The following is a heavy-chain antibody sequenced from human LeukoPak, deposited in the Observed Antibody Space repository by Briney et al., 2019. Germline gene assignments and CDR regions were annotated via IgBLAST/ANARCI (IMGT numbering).Heavy chain of an antibody. Sequence: GGSLRLSCAASGFTFSSYGMHWVRHAPGKGLEWVSVISYDGSNKYYADSVKGRFTISRDNSKTTLYLQMNSLRAEDTAVYYCAKDLPEYGSAYYFDYWGQGTLVTVSS. D-gene: IGHD3-10*01. CDR3: AKDLPEYGSAYYFDY. V-gene: IGHV3-30*18. CDR2: ISYDGSNK. CDR1: GFTFSSYG. J-gene: IGHJ4*02.